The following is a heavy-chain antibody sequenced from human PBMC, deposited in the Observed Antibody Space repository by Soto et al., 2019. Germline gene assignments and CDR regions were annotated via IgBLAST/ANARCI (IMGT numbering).Heavy chain of an antibody. CDR3: ARFGWAHYGMDV. Sequence: SETRSLTCAVYGGSFSWYYWSGIRQPPGKGLEWIGEINHSGGTNYNPSLKRRVTISVDTSKNQFSLKLSSVTAADTAVYYCARFGWAHYGMDVWGQGTTVTVSS. CDR1: GGSFSWYY. D-gene: IGHD3-10*01. CDR2: INHSGGT. J-gene: IGHJ6*02. V-gene: IGHV4-34*01.